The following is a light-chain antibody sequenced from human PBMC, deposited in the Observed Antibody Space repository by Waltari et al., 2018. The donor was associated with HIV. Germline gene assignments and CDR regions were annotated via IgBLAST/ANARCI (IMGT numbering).Light chain of an antibody. CDR3: RSYDRTLSGFV. CDR2: GNT. Sequence: QALLTQPPSVSGAPGQRVTIPCTGPRSTIRPGFAVHWYRQAPGTAPKLLISGNTNRPSGVPGRFSAYRFGTSASLTIAWLQADDEADYYCRSYDRTLSGFVFGSGTQVTV. J-gene: IGLJ1*01. CDR1: RSTIRPGFA. V-gene: IGLV1-40*01.